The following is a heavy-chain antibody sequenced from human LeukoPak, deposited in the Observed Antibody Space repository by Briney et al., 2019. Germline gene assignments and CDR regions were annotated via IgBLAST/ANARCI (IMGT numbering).Heavy chain of an antibody. CDR1: GFTFSSYT. CDR2: ISGSSDST. V-gene: IGHV3-23*01. CDR3: AKTQRDCSSTSCSRYFGMDV. D-gene: IGHD2-2*01. J-gene: IGHJ6*02. Sequence: GGSLRLSCAASGFTFSSYTMSWVRQAPGKGLEWVSAISGSSDSTLFADSVKGRFTISRDNSKNTLYLQMNSLRAEDTAVYYCAKTQRDCSSTSCSRYFGMDVWGQGTTVTVSS.